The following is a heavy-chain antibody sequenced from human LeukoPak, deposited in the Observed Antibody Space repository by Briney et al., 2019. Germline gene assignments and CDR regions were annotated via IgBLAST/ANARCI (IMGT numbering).Heavy chain of an antibody. CDR2: IYYSGST. D-gene: IGHD5-24*01. V-gene: IGHV4-39*01. CDR3: ARRKMGIGAFDI. CDR1: GGSISSSSYY. J-gene: IGHJ3*02. Sequence: SSETLSLICTVSGGSISSSSYYWGWIRQPPGKGLEWIGSIYYSGSTYYNPSLKSRVTISVDTSKNQFSLKLSSVTAAEKAVYYCARRKMGIGAFDIWGQGTMVTVSS.